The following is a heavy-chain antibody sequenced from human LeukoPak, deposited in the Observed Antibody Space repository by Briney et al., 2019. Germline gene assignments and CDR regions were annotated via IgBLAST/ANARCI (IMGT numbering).Heavy chain of an antibody. V-gene: IGHV4-59*01. CDR2: SYYSGTT. D-gene: IGHD3-9*01. CDR1: GGSITNYY. Sequence: SETLFLTCTVSGGSITNYYWSWIRQPPGKGLEWIGYSYYSGTTNYNPSLKSRVTISVDTSKNQFSLKLSSVTTADTAVYYCARGGYDILTGYGSFDPWGQGTLVSVSS. CDR3: ARGGYDILTGYGSFDP. J-gene: IGHJ5*02.